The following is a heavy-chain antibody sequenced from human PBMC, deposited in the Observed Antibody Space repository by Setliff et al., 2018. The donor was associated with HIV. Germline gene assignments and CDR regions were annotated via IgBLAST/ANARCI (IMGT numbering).Heavy chain of an antibody. CDR1: GYSISSGYY. J-gene: IGHJ4*01. CDR3: ARLAIPAATTD. D-gene: IGHD2-2*01. V-gene: IGHV4-38-2*01. Sequence: PSETLSLTCAVSGYSISSGYYWGWIRQPPGKGLEWIGSIYHSGSTYYNPSLKSRVTISVDTSKNQFSLKLSSVTAADTAVYYCARLAIPAATTDWGQGTQVTVSS. CDR2: IYHSGST.